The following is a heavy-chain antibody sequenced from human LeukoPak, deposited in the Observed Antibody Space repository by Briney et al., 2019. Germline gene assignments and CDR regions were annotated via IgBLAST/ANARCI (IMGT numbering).Heavy chain of an antibody. Sequence: ASVKVSCKVSGYTLTELSMHWVRQAPGKGLEWMGGFDPEDGETIYAQKFQGRVTMTEDTSTDTAYMELSSLRSEDTAVYYCATIVGDSGCLDHWGQGTLVTVSS. CDR3: ATIVGDSGCLDH. V-gene: IGHV1-24*01. D-gene: IGHD6-19*01. CDR2: FDPEDGET. CDR1: GYTLTELS. J-gene: IGHJ4*02.